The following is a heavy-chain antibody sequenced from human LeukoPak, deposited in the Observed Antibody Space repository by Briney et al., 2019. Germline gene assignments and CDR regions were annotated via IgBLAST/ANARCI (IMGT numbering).Heavy chain of an antibody. J-gene: IGHJ5*02. CDR1: GGSISSSNW. V-gene: IGHV4-4*02. D-gene: IGHD3-10*01. CDR3: ARVLYYGSGSYSKTNWFDP. Sequence: SGTLSLTCAVSGGSISSSNWWSWIRQPPGKGLEWIGEIYHSGSTNYNPSLKSRVTISVDKSKTQFSLKLSSVTAADTAVYYCARVLYYGSGSYSKTNWFDPWGQGTLVTVSS. CDR2: IYHSGST.